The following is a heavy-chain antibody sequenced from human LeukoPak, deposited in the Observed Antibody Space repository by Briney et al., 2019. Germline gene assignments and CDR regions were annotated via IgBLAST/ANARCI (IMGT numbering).Heavy chain of an antibody. D-gene: IGHD6-13*01. Sequence: ASVKVSCKASGYTFTNYDINWVRQATGQGLEWMGWMNPNSGYTGYAQKFQGRVTMTRNTSISTAYMELSSLRSEDTAVYYCARGTSSSSWIGFYYYYYMDVWGKGTTVTVSS. CDR1: GYTFTNYD. V-gene: IGHV1-8*01. CDR3: ARGTSSSSWIGFYYYYYMDV. CDR2: MNPNSGYT. J-gene: IGHJ6*03.